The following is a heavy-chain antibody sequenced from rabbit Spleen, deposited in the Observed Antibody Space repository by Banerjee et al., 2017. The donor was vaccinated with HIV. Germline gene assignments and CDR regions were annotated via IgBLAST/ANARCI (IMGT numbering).Heavy chain of an antibody. Sequence: QSLEESGGDLVKPGASLTLTCIASGVSFSGSSYMCWVRQAPGKGLEWIACIDAGSSGFTYFANWAKGRFTISKTSSTTVTLQMTSLTAADTATYFCARDLVAVIGWNFSLWGPGTLVTVS. D-gene: IGHD1-1*01. V-gene: IGHV1S40*01. CDR1: GVSFSGSSY. CDR2: IDAGSSGFT. CDR3: ARDLVAVIGWNFSL. J-gene: IGHJ4*01.